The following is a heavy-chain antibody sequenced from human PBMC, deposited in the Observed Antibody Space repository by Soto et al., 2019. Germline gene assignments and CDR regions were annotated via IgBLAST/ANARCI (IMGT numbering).Heavy chain of an antibody. CDR3: ARDYDSSGYYHGY. Sequence: SETLSLTCAVYGGSFSGYYWSWIRQPPGKGLEWIGEINHSGSTNYNPSLKSRVTISVDTSKNQFSLKLSSVTAADTAVYYCARDYDSSGYYHGYWGQGTLVTVSS. V-gene: IGHV4-34*01. D-gene: IGHD3-22*01. J-gene: IGHJ4*02. CDR2: INHSGST. CDR1: GGSFSGYY.